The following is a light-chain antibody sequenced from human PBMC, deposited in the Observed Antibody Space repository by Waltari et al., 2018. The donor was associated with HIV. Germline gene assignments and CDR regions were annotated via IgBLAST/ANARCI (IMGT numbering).Light chain of an antibody. V-gene: IGLV1-51*01. CDR2: DIN. CDR1: SSNIGNTS. CDR3: GTWDSSLSVVI. J-gene: IGLJ2*01. Sequence: QSVLTQPPSVSAAPGQKVTISCSGTSSNIGNTSVSWYNQLPGTAPNIIIYDINKRPSGIPDGFSGSRSGTSATLAITGLQTGDEADYYCGTWDSSLSVVIFGGGTKLTVL.